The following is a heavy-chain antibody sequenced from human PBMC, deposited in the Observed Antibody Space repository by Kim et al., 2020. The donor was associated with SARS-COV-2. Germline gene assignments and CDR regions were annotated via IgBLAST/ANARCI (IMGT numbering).Heavy chain of an antibody. V-gene: IGHV3-23*01. CDR3: AKSGAIDVRDPFDY. D-gene: IGHD3-10*01. Sequence: ADSVKGRFTISRDNSKNTLYLQMNSLRAEDTAVYYCAKSGAIDVRDPFDYWGQGTLVTVSS. J-gene: IGHJ4*02.